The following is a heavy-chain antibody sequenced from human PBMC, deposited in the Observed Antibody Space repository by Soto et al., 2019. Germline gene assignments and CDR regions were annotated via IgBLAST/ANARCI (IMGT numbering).Heavy chain of an antibody. V-gene: IGHV3-23*01. CDR1: GCTFTTYA. CDR3: AKDRTFGDYGGAFDI. D-gene: IGHD4-17*01. CDR2: ISGGGGST. J-gene: IGHJ3*02. Sequence: EVQLLESGGGLVQPGGSLRLSCAASGCTFTTYAISWVRQAPGKGLEWVSIISGGGGSTYYADSVKGRVTISRDNSKNTRYLQMNSLRAEDTAVYYCAKDRTFGDYGGAFDIWGQETTVTVSS.